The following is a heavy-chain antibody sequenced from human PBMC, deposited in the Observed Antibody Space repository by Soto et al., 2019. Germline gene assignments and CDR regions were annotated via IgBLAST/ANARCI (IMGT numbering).Heavy chain of an antibody. J-gene: IGHJ4*02. CDR1: GFTVSSNY. CDR3: ARDAYYDILTGYYHRGGFDY. CDR2: IYSGGST. D-gene: IGHD3-9*01. Sequence: EVQLVESGGGLVQPGGSLRLSCAASGFTVSSNYMSWVRQAPGKGLEWVSVIYSGGSTYYADSVKGRFTISRDNSKNTLYLQMNSLRAEDTAVYYCARDAYYDILTGYYHRGGFDYWGQGTLVTVSS. V-gene: IGHV3-66*01.